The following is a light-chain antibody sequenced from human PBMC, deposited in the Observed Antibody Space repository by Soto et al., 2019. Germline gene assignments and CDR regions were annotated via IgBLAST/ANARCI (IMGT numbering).Light chain of an antibody. CDR3: SSHANSRV. Sequence: QSALTQPASVSGSPGQSITISCTGTNSDIGDYKYISWYQHHPGRAPKLILYEVSDRPSGVSNRFSGSKSGNTASLTISGLQADDEADYYCSSHANSRVFGGGTKVTVL. CDR1: NSDIGDYKY. V-gene: IGLV2-14*01. CDR2: EVS. J-gene: IGLJ3*02.